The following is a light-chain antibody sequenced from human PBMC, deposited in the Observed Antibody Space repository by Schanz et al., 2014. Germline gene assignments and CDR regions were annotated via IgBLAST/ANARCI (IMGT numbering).Light chain of an antibody. V-gene: IGLV2-11*01. J-gene: IGLJ2*01. Sequence: QSALTQPRSVSGSPGQSVTISCTGTSSDVGGYNSVSWFQQHPGRAPTLMIYDVSKRPSGVPDRFSGSKSGNTASLTVSGLQAEDDADYYCRSHAINNPRVVFGGGTKLTVL. CDR1: SSDVGGYNS. CDR2: DVS. CDR3: RSHAINNPRVV.